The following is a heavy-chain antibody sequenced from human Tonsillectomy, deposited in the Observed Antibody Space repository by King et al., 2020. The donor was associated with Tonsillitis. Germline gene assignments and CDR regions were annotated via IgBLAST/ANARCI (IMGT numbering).Heavy chain of an antibody. CDR2: IYHSGST. J-gene: IGHJ6*02. CDR1: GDSISSSNW. CDR3: ARLWSGYPDYYYYGMDV. V-gene: IGHV4-4*02. Sequence: VQLQESGPGLVKPSGTLSLTCAVSGDSISSSNWWSWVRQPPGKGLEWIGEIYHSGSTNYNPSLKSRVTISVDKSKNQFSLKLSSVTAADTAVYYCARLWSGYPDYYYYGMDVWGQGTTVTVSS. D-gene: IGHD3-3*01.